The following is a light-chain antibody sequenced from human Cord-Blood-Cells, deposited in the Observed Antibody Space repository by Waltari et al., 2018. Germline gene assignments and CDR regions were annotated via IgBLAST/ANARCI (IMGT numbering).Light chain of an antibody. CDR1: QSVSSY. CDR3: QQRSNWPPT. CDR2: DAS. Sequence: IVLTQSAATLSLSPGDRASLPCRASQSVSSYLAWYQQKPGQAPRLPIYDASNRATGIPARFSGSGSGTDFTLTISSLGPEDVAVYYCQQRSNWPPTFGPGTKVEIK. V-gene: IGKV3-11*01. J-gene: IGKJ3*01.